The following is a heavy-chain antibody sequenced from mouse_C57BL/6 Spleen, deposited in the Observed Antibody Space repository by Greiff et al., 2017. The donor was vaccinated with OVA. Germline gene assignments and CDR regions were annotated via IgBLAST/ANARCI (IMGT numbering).Heavy chain of an antibody. CDR3: ARGFTGRGFAY. Sequence: QVHVKQPGAELVRPGSSVKLSCKASGYTFTSYWMDWVKQRPGQGLEWIGNIYPSDSETHYNQKFKDKATLTVDKSSSTAYMQLSSLTSEDSAVYYCARGFTGRGFAYWGQGTLVTVSA. CDR2: IYPSDSET. V-gene: IGHV1-61*01. CDR1: GYTFTSYW. J-gene: IGHJ3*01. D-gene: IGHD4-1*01.